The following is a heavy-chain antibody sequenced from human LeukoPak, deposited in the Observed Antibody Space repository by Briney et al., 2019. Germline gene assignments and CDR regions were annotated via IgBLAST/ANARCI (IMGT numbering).Heavy chain of an antibody. CDR1: GGSISSSSYY. J-gene: IGHJ5*02. CDR2: IYHSGST. V-gene: IGHV4-39*01. D-gene: IGHD4-23*01. Sequence: PSETLSLTCTVSGGSISSSSYYWGWIRQPPGKGLEWIGSIYHSGSTYYNPSLKSRVTISVDTSKNQFSLKLSSVTAADTAVYYCARHGNADWFDPWGQGTLVTVSS. CDR3: ARHGNADWFDP.